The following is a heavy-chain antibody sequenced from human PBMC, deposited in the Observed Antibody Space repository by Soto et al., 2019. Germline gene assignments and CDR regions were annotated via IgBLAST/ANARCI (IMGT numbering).Heavy chain of an antibody. V-gene: IGHV3-23*01. Sequence: PGGSLRLSCAASGVTLSSYAMSWVRQAPGKGLEWVSAIGGSGGSTYYADSVKGRFTISKDNAGNTLFLQMNSLRAEDTAVYYCAKDRGGAYTYGFCDYWGQGTMVTVSA. CDR2: IGGSGGST. J-gene: IGHJ4*02. D-gene: IGHD5-18*01. CDR3: AKDRGGAYTYGFCDY. CDR1: GVTLSSYA.